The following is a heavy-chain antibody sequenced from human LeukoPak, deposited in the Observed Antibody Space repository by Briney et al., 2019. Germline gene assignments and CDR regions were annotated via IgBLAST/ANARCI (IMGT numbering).Heavy chain of an antibody. V-gene: IGHV1-69*13. CDR1: GGTFSSYA. D-gene: IGHD2-2*01. Sequence: SVTVSCRASGGTFSSYAISWVRQAPGQGLEWMGGIIPIFGTANYAQKFQGRVTITADESTSTAYMELSSLRSEDTAVYYCAREKGREYQLLLSGMDVWGQGTTVTVSS. CDR2: IIPIFGTA. CDR3: AREKGREYQLLLSGMDV. J-gene: IGHJ6*02.